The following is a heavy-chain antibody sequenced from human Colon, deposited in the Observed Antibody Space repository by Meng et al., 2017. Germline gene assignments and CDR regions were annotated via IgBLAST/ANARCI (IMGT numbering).Heavy chain of an antibody. D-gene: IGHD2-15*01. V-gene: IGHV3-7*01. CDR1: GFTFSSHA. Sequence: GESLKISCAASGFTFSSHAMSWVRQAPGKGLEWVANIKADASEENYVDSVEGRFTISRDNAKKSVYLQMSSLRVEDTAVYYCTTLGSVGPFDYWGQGTLVTVSS. CDR3: TTLGSVGPFDY. J-gene: IGHJ4*02. CDR2: IKADASEE.